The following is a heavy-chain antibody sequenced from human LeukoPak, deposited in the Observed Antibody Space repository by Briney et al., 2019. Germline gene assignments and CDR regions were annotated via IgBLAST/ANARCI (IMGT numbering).Heavy chain of an antibody. CDR1: GGTFSSYA. Sequence: GSSVEVSCKASGGTFSSYAISWVRQAPGQGLEWMGAIIPIFGTANYAQKFQGRVTITADESTSTAYMELSSLRSEDTAVYYCARVLNWGSDYYYYMDVWGKGTTVTVSS. D-gene: IGHD7-27*01. V-gene: IGHV1-69*01. CDR3: ARVLNWGSDYYYYMDV. J-gene: IGHJ6*03. CDR2: IIPIFGTA.